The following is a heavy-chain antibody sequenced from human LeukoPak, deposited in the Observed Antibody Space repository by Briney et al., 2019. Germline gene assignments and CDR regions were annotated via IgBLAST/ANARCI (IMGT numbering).Heavy chain of an antibody. CDR2: MSYSGDT. Sequence: PSETLSLTCAVSGGSISRSSYYWGWIRQPPGKGLEWIATMSYSGDTYYNPSLRSRVAMSVDTSRKVFSLRLSSVAAADKAVYFCARHGSYTSDXFXXWGQ. J-gene: IGHJ3*01. V-gene: IGHV4-39*01. CDR1: GGSISRSSYY. D-gene: IGHD3-16*01. CDR3: ARHGSYTSDXFXX.